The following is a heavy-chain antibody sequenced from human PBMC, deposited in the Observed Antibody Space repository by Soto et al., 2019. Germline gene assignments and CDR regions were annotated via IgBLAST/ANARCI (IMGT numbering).Heavy chain of an antibody. V-gene: IGHV1-69*13. Sequence: SVKVSCKASGGTFSSYAISWVRQAPGQGLEWMGGIIPIFGTANYAQKFQGRVTITADESTSTAYMELSSLRSEDTAVYYCARVYDYYDSSGYYGYWGQGTLVTVSS. D-gene: IGHD3-22*01. J-gene: IGHJ4*02. CDR3: ARVYDYYDSSGYYGY. CDR2: IIPIFGTA. CDR1: GGTFSSYA.